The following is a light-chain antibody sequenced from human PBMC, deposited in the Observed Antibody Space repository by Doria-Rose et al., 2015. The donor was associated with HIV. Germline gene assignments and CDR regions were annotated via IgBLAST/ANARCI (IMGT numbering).Light chain of an antibody. V-gene: IGKV3-20*01. J-gene: IGKJ1*01. CDR2: DGS. CDR3: HQYGTSWT. Sequence: DIVLTQSPGTLSLSPGERATLSCRASQSFSNTYLAWYQQKPGQAPSRLIYDGSTRATGIPGRFSASGSGTDFTLTINRLEPEDFALYYCHQYGTSWTFGQGTKVEI. CDR1: QSFSNTY.